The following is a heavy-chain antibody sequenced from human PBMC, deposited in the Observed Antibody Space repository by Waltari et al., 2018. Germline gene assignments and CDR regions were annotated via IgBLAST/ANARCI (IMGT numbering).Heavy chain of an antibody. V-gene: IGHV4-34*01. CDR1: GGSFRCSS. J-gene: IGHJ5*02. CDR2: INHSVST. Sequence: QVQLQTWGAGLLKPSETLSLTCAGYGGSFRCSSWRWMRQPRGKGLGWIGEINHSVSTNYNPSLKMRVTISVDTSKNQFSLKLSSVTAADTAVYYCARRKLRFLEWSNWFDPWGQGTLVTVSS. D-gene: IGHD3-3*01. CDR3: ARRKLRFLEWSNWFDP.